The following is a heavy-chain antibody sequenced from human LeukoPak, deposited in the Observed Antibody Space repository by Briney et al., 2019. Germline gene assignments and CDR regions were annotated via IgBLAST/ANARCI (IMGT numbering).Heavy chain of an antibody. CDR2: INPGNDNT. CDR3: ATPYFSGSGGWSDAFDI. D-gene: IGHD3-10*01. J-gene: IGHJ3*02. CDR1: GYTFINYG. V-gene: IGHV1-3*01. Sequence: ASVKVSCKASGYTFINYGIHWVRQAPGQRLEWMGWINPGNDNTQFTQNYQGRINITSDTSATTVYMELSSLRSEDTSVYYCATPYFSGSGGWSDAFDIWGQGTMVTVSS.